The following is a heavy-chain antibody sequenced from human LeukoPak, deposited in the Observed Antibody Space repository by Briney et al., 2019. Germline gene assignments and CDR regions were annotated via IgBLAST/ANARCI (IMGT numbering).Heavy chain of an antibody. CDR3: AKDEGYCSSTSCLDFDY. CDR2: ISGSGGST. D-gene: IGHD2-2*01. Sequence: PGGSLRLSCAASGFTFSSYAMSWVRQAPGKGLEWVSAISGSGGSTYYADSVKGRFTISRVNSKNTLYLQMNSLRAEDTAVYYCAKDEGYCSSTSCLDFDYWGQGTLVTVSS. CDR1: GFTFSSYA. V-gene: IGHV3-23*01. J-gene: IGHJ4*02.